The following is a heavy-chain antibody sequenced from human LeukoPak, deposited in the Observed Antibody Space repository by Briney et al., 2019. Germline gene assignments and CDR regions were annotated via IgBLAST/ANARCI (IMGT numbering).Heavy chain of an antibody. J-gene: IGHJ4*02. CDR1: GFTFSSYS. D-gene: IGHD5-12*01. CDR2: ISSSSSYI. V-gene: IGHV3-21*01. Sequence: GGSLRLSCAASGFTFSSYSMNWVRQAPGKGLEWVSSISSSSSYIYYADSVKGRFTISRDNAKNSLYLQMNSLRAEDTAVYYCARDSGGRVATIKDPFDYWGQGTLVTVSS. CDR3: ARDSGGRVATIKDPFDY.